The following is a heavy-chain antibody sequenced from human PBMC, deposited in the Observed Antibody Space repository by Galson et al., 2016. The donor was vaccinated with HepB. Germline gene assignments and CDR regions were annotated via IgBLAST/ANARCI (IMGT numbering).Heavy chain of an antibody. D-gene: IGHD5-12*01. CDR1: GYTFTNYE. V-gene: IGHV1-8*01. CDR3: ARNSIRFVDRNYYYGLDV. Sequence: SVKVSCKASGYTFTNYEINWVRQATGQGLEWMGWMNPNSGNTGYAQKFQGRVTMTRNTSISTAYMELSSRRSGDTAVYYCARNSIRFVDRNYYYGLDVWGKGTTGTVSS. CDR2: MNPNSGNT. J-gene: IGHJ6*04.